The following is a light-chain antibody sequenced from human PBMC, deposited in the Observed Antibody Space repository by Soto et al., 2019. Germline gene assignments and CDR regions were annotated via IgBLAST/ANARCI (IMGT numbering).Light chain of an antibody. CDR1: QSVSSN. Sequence: EIVMTHSPATLSVSPVERATRSFSASQSVSSNLAWYQQKPGQAPRLLIYGASTRATGIPARFSGSGSGTEFTLTIRSLQSEDFAVYYCQQYNNWPPWTCGQGNTGAIK. J-gene: IGKJ1*01. CDR2: GAS. V-gene: IGKV3-15*01. CDR3: QQYNNWPPWT.